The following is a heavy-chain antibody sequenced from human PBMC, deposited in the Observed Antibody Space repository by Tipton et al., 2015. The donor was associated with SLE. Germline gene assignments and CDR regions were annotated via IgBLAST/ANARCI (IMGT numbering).Heavy chain of an antibody. CDR1: GDSLTSEC. Sequence: TLSLTCKVSGDSLTSECWGWIRQPAGKGLEWIGRIYTSGTTNYNPSLRSRVTMSVDTSKNQFSLRLSSVTAADTAVYYCRGTPYYQYYMDVWGKGTTVTVS. CDR2: IYTSGTT. D-gene: IGHD2-15*01. J-gene: IGHJ6*03. CDR3: RGTPYYQYYMDV. V-gene: IGHV4-4*07.